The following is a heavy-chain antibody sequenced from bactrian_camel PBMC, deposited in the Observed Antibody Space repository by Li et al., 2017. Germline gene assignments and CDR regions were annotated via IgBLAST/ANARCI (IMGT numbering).Heavy chain of an antibody. J-gene: IGHJ4*01. CDR1: GFTFSTYS. CDR3: AIPKPPFTTGEYHY. CDR2: INVGSSRT. D-gene: IGHD3*01. V-gene: IGHV3S40*01. Sequence: VQLVESGRGSVQSGGSLRLSCAASGFTFSTYSMSWVRQAPGKGLEWVSGINVGSSRTYYADSVKGRFTISRDNDKRLLYLQMNSLLSEDTARYYCAIPKPPFTTGEYHYRGQGTQVTVS.